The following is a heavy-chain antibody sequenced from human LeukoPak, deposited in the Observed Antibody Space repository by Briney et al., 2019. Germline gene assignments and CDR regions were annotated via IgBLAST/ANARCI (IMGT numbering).Heavy chain of an antibody. Sequence: ASVKVSCKASGYIFRNYGISWVRQAPGQGLEWMGWTSAYGGHTNYERKLQGGVTMTTDTSTSTAYMELRSLRSDDTAVYYCARRDDTILDVWGQGTTVTVSS. J-gene: IGHJ6*02. CDR1: GYIFRNYG. CDR3: ARRDDTILDV. V-gene: IGHV1-18*01. CDR2: TSAYGGHT. D-gene: IGHD3-9*01.